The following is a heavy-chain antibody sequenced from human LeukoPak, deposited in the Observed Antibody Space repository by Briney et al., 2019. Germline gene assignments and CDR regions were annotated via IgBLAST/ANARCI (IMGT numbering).Heavy chain of an antibody. CDR1: GYTFTSYY. Sequence: ASVKVSCKASGYTFTSYYMHWVRQAPGQGLEWMGIINPSGGSTSYAEKVQGRVTMTRDTSKSTVYMELSSLRSDDTAVYYCTRSLGIAPAGNDYWGQGTLVTVSS. CDR3: TRSLGIAPAGNDY. V-gene: IGHV1-46*01. D-gene: IGHD6-13*01. J-gene: IGHJ4*02. CDR2: INPSGGST.